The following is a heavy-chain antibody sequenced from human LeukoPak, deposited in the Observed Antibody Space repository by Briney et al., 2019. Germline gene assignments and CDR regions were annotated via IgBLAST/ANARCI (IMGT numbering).Heavy chain of an antibody. V-gene: IGHV3-20*04. J-gene: IGHJ4*02. CDR3: ARGPYGSGSYYSPFDY. CDR1: GFSFDDYG. D-gene: IGHD3-10*01. CDR2: INWNGGST. Sequence: GGSLRLSCAASGFSFDDYGMSCVRQAPGKGLEWVSGINWNGGSTGYADSVKGRSTISRDNAKNSLYLQMNSLRAEDTALYYCARGPYGSGSYYSPFDYWGQGTLVTVSS.